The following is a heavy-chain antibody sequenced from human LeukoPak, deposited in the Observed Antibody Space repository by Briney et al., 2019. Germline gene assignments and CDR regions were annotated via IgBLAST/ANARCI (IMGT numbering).Heavy chain of an antibody. J-gene: IGHJ6*02. CDR2: IIPIFGTA. V-gene: IGHV1-69*06. Sequence: SVKVSCKASGGTFSSYAISWVRQAPGQGLEWMGGIIPIFGTANYAQKFQGRVTITADKSTSTAYMELSSLRSEDTAVYYCARAEVIPMVEFDYFYGLDVWGQGTTVIVSS. CDR1: GGTFSSYA. CDR3: ARAEVIPMVEFDYFYGLDV. D-gene: IGHD2-15*01.